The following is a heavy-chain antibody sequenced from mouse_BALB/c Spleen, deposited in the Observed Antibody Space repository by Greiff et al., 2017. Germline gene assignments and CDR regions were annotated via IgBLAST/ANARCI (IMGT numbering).Heavy chain of an antibody. J-gene: IGHJ3*01. CDR1: GFNIKDTY. CDR2: IDPANGNT. CDR3: TKDYYGSGAY. Sequence: VQLQQSGAELVKPGASVKLSCTASGFNIKDTYMHWVKQRPEQGLEWIGRIDPANGNTKYDPKFQGKATITADTSSNTAYLQLSSLTSEDTAVYYCTKDYYGSGAYWGQGTLVTVSA. D-gene: IGHD1-1*01. V-gene: IGHV14-3*02.